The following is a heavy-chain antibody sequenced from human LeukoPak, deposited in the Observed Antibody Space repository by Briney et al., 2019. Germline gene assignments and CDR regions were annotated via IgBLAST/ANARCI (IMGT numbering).Heavy chain of an antibody. CDR2: MNPNSGNT. CDR3: ARGRRGYSYGLF. J-gene: IGHJ4*02. CDR1: GYTFTSYD. V-gene: IGHV1-8*01. Sequence: ASVKVSCKASGYTFTSYDINWVRQATGQGPEWMGWMNPNSGNTGYAQKFQGRVTMTRSTSISTAYMELSSLRSEDTAVYYCARGRRGYSYGLFWGQGTLVTVSS. D-gene: IGHD5-18*01.